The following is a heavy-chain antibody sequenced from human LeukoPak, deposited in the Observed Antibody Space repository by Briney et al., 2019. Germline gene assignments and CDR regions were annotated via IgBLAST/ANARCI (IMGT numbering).Heavy chain of an antibody. CDR1: GFTFSSYG. J-gene: IGHJ3*02. Sequence: GGTLRLSCAASGFTFSSYGMSWVRQAPGKGLEWVSAISGSGGSTYYAGSVKGRFTISRDNSKNTLYLQMNSLRAEDTAVYYCAKDIRDYAPLRAFDIWGQGTMVTVSS. V-gene: IGHV3-23*01. CDR2: ISGSGGST. CDR3: AKDIRDYAPLRAFDI. D-gene: IGHD4-17*01.